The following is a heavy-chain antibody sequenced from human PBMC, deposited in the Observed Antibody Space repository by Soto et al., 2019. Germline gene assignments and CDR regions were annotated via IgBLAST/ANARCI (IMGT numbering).Heavy chain of an antibody. V-gene: IGHV4-31*03. CDR1: GGSISSGGYY. D-gene: IGHD2-15*01. CDR2: IYYSGST. J-gene: IGHJ3*02. CDR3: ARGGLDIVVVEATDAFDI. Sequence: KSSETLSLTCTVSGGSISSGGYYWSWIRQHPGKGLEWIGYIYYSGSTYYNPSLKSRVTISVDTSKNQFSLKLSSVTAADTAVYYWARGGLDIVVVEATDAFDIWGQRTMATVPS.